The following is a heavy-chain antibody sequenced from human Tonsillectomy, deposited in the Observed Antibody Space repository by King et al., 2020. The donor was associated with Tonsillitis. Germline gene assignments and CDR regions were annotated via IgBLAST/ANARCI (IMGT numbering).Heavy chain of an antibody. CDR3: ARCSSGWYNWFDP. CDR1: GYTFTGYY. D-gene: IGHD6-19*01. CDR2: INPNSGGT. V-gene: IGHV1-2*02. J-gene: IGHJ5*02. Sequence: VQLVESGAEVKKPGASVKVSCKASGYTFTGYYMHWVRQAPGQGLEWMVWINPNSGGTNYAQKFQGRVTMTRDTSITTAYMEQSSLRSDDTAVYYCARCSSGWYNWFDPWGQGTLVTVSS.